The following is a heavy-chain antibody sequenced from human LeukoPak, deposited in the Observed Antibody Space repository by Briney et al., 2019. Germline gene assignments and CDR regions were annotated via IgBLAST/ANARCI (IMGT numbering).Heavy chain of an antibody. D-gene: IGHD3-3*02. J-gene: IGHJ5*02. CDR1: GGSISSYY. CDR2: IYYSGST. V-gene: IGHV4-59*08. Sequence: PSETLSLTCTVSGGSISSYYWSWIRQPPGKGLEWIGYIYYSGSTNYNPSLKSRVTISVDTSKNQFSLKLSSVTAADTAVYYCARQGIRGFDPWGQGTLVTVSS. CDR3: ARQGIRGFDP.